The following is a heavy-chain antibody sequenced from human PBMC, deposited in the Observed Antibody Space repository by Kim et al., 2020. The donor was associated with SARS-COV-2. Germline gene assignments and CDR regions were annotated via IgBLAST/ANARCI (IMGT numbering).Heavy chain of an antibody. CDR2: TSSSSSYI. CDR1: GFTFSGYS. CDR3: ARDTARAAFDWLLDDFHH. V-gene: IGHV3-21*01. Sequence: GGSLRLSCAASGFTFSGYSMNWVRQAPGKGLEWVSATSSSSSYIYYADSVEGRFTISRDNAKNSLYLQMNSLRGEDTAVYYCARDTARAAFDWLLDDFHHWGQGTLVTVS. J-gene: IGHJ1*01. D-gene: IGHD3-9*01.